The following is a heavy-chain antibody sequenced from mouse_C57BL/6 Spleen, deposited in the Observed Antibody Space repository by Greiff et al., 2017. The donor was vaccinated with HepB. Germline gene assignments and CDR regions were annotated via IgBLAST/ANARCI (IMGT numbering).Heavy chain of an antibody. D-gene: IGHD1-1*01. CDR3: TGHHYYGSTFEY. CDR1: GFTFSNYW. Sequence: EVQLQESGGGLVQPGGSMKLSCVASGFTFSNYWMNWVRQSPEKGLEWVAQIRLKSDNYATHYAESVKGRFTISRDDSKSSVYLQMNNLRAEDTGIYYCTGHHYYGSTFEYWGQGTTLTVSS. J-gene: IGHJ2*01. V-gene: IGHV6-3*01. CDR2: IRLKSDNYAT.